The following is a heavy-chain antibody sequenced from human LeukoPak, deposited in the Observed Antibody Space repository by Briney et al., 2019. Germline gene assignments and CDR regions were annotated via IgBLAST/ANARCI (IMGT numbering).Heavy chain of an antibody. CDR1: GGTFSSYA. CDR3: ARSFFDSSGYLYYYYGMDV. Sequence: SVKVSCKASGGTFSSYAISWVRQAPGQGLEWMGRIIPICGIANYAQKFQGRVTITADKSTSTAYMELSSLRSEDTAVYYCARSFFDSSGYLYYYYGMDVWGQGTTVTVSS. D-gene: IGHD3-22*01. J-gene: IGHJ6*02. CDR2: IIPICGIA. V-gene: IGHV1-69*04.